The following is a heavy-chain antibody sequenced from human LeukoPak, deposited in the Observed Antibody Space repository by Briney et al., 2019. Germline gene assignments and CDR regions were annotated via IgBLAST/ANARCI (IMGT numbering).Heavy chain of an antibody. J-gene: IGHJ5*02. V-gene: IGHV1-2*02. CDR2: INPNSGGT. CDR3: ARQIPSVRYYDSSGRNWFDP. CDR1: GYTFTGYY. Sequence: GASVKVSCKASGYTFTGYYMHWVRQAPGQGLEWMGWINPNSGGTNYAQKFQGRVTMTRDTSISTAYMELSRLRSDDTAVYYCARQIPSVRYYDSSGRNWFDPWGQGTLVTVSS. D-gene: IGHD3-22*01.